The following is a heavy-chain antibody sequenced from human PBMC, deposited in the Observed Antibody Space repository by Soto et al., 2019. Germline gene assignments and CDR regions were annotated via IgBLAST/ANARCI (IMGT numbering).Heavy chain of an antibody. CDR1: GGTFSSYA. V-gene: IGHV1-69*12. CDR3: ARDRDEDHAFDI. J-gene: IGHJ3*02. Sequence: QVQLVQSGAEVKKPGSSVKVSCKASGGTFSSYAISWVRQAPGQGLEWMGGIIPIFGTANYAQKFQGRVXIXAXXSTSTAYMELSSLRSEDTAVYYCARDRDEDHAFDIWGQGTMVTVSS. CDR2: IIPIFGTA. D-gene: IGHD3-10*01.